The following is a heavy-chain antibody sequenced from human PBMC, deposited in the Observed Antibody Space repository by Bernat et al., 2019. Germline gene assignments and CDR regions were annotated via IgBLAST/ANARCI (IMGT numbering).Heavy chain of an antibody. D-gene: IGHD2-2*01. CDR3: ANSVPAVVPAAMGNYYYYGMDV. V-gene: IGHV3-23*01. CDR2: ISGSGGST. CDR1: GFTFSSYA. J-gene: IGHJ6*02. Sequence: EVQLLESGGGLVQPGGSLRLSCAASGFTFSSYAMSWVRQAPGKGLEWVSAISGSGGSTYYADSVKGRFTISRDNSKNTLYLQMNSLRAEDTAVYYCANSVPAVVPAAMGNYYYYGMDVWGQGTTVTVSS.